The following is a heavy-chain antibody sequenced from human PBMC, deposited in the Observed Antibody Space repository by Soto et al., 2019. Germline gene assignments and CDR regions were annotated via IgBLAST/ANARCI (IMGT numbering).Heavy chain of an antibody. Sequence: QITLKESGPTLVKPTQTLTLTCSFSGFSLSTTGVGVGWIRQPPGKALEWLALIYWDDDKRYSPSLKSRLTITKDTSKNQVILTMTNMDPVDTATYYCAQRLPHYGLGREWGNWFDPWGQGTLVIVSS. CDR2: IYWDDDK. CDR3: AQRLPHYGLGREWGNWFDP. J-gene: IGHJ5*02. V-gene: IGHV2-5*02. CDR1: GFSLSTTGVG. D-gene: IGHD3-10*01.